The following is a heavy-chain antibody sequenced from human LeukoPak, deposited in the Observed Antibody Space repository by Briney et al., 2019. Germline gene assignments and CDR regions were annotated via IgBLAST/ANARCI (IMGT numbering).Heavy chain of an antibody. CDR2: INHSGST. J-gene: IGHJ4*02. Sequence: PSETLSLTCAVYGGSFSGYYWSWIRQPPGKGLEWIGEINHSGSTNYNPSLKSRVTISVDTSKNQFSLKLSSVTAADTAVYYCARGIKVAAGLYYFDYWGQGTLVTVSS. D-gene: IGHD2-15*01. V-gene: IGHV4-34*01. CDR1: GGSFSGYY. CDR3: ARGIKVAAGLYYFDY.